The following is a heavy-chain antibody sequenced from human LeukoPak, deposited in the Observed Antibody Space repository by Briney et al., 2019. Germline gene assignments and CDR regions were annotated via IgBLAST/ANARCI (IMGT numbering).Heavy chain of an antibody. V-gene: IGHV3-11*04. CDR2: ISSSGSTI. CDR1: GFTFSDYY. D-gene: IGHD5-18*01. J-gene: IGHJ4*02. CDR3: ATIMGDTAMVRNFDY. Sequence: PGGSLRLSCAASGFTFSDYYMSWIRQAPGKGLEWVSYISSSGSTIYYADSVKGRFTISRDNAKNSLYLQMNSLRAEDTAVYYCATIMGDTAMVRNFDYWGQGTLVTVSS.